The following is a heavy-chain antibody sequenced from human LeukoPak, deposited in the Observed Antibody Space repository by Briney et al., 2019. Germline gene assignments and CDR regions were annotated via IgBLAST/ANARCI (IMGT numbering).Heavy chain of an antibody. V-gene: IGHV1-18*01. Sequence: EASVKVSCKASGYTFTNYGITWVRQAPGQGLEWMGWISAYNGDTNFAQQLQGRVTMTTDTSTSTAYMELRSLTSDDTAVYYCARGRTTVTSLRYLDLWGRGTLVTVSS. CDR2: ISAYNGDT. CDR1: GYTFTNYG. J-gene: IGHJ2*01. CDR3: ARGRTTVTSLRYLDL. D-gene: IGHD4-17*01.